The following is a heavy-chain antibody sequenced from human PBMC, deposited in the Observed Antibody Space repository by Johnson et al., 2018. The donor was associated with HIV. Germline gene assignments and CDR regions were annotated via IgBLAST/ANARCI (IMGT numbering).Heavy chain of an antibody. Sequence: QMQLVESGGGVVQPGRSLRLSCAASGFTFSSYAMHWVRQAPGKGLEWVAVISYDGSNKYYADSVKGRFTISRDNSKNTLYLQMNSLRAEDTAVYYCARAPAWLRGFDIWGQGTMVTVSS. D-gene: IGHD5-24*01. CDR3: ARAPAWLRGFDI. CDR1: GFTFSSYA. V-gene: IGHV3-30*04. J-gene: IGHJ3*02. CDR2: ISYDGSNK.